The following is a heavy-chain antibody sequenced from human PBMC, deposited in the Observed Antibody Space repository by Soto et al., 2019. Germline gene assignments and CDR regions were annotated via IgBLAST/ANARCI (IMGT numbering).Heavy chain of an antibody. CDR1: GFTFSSYD. Sequence: EVQLVESGGGLVQPGGSLRISCAASGFTFSSYDMHWVRQATGKGLEWVSAIGTAGDTYYPGSVKGRFTISRENAKNSLYLQMNSLRAEDTAVYYCARGQQLAFWFDPWGQGTLVTVSS. D-gene: IGHD6-6*01. CDR2: IGTAGDT. CDR3: ARGQQLAFWFDP. V-gene: IGHV3-13*01. J-gene: IGHJ5*02.